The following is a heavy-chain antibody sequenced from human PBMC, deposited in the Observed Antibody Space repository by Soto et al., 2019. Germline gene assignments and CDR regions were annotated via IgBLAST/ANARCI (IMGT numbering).Heavy chain of an antibody. D-gene: IGHD3-22*01. J-gene: IGHJ4*02. CDR3: ARSSYDSSGYDPELDY. CDR2: IIPIFGTA. Sequence: SVKVSCKASGCTFSSYAISWVRQAPGQGLEWMGGIIPIFGTANYAQKFQGRVTITADESTSTAYMELSSLRSEDTAVYYCARSSYDSSGYDPELDYWGQGTLVTVSS. CDR1: GCTFSSYA. V-gene: IGHV1-69*13.